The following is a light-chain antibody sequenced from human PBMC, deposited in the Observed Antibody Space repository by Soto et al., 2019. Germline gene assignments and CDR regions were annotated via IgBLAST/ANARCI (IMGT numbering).Light chain of an antibody. Sequence: EIVLTQSPGTLSLSPGERATLSCSASQSVSSSYLAWHQQKPGQAPRLLIYGASSRATGIPDRFSGSGSGTDFTLTISRLEPEDFAVYYCQQYSSSPKITFGQGTRLENK. CDR2: GAS. V-gene: IGKV3-20*01. J-gene: IGKJ5*01. CDR1: QSVSSSY. CDR3: QQYSSSPKIT.